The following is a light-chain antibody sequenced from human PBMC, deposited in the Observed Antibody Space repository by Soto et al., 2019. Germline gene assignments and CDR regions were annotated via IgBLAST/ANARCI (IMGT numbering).Light chain of an antibody. CDR2: SNT. V-gene: IGLV1-40*01. CDR1: GSNIGAGYN. J-gene: IGLJ1*01. CDR3: QSFDSSLSGDV. Sequence: QSALAQPPSLSGAPGQRVTLSCTGSGSNIGAGYNVHWYQQLPGAAPKLLIYSNTNRPSGVPDRFSGSKSGPSASLAITGLQAEDEADYYCQSFDSSLSGDVFGTGTKVTVL.